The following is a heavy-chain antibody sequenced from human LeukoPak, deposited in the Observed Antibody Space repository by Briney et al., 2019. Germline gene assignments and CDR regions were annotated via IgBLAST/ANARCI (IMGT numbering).Heavy chain of an antibody. J-gene: IGHJ4*02. CDR3: ARGMRDSGSYLDY. Sequence: SVKVSCKASGYTFTSYYMHWVRQAPGQGLEWMGGIIPIFGTANYAQKFQGRVTITADESTSTAYMELRSLRSEDTAVHYCARGMRDSGSYLDYWGQGTLVTVSS. CDR2: IIPIFGTA. D-gene: IGHD1-26*01. CDR1: GYTFTSYY. V-gene: IGHV1-69*13.